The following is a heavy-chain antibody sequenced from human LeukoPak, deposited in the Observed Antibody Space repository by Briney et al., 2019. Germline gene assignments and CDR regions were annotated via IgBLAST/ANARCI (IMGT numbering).Heavy chain of an antibody. CDR1: GGSISTYY. J-gene: IGHJ4*02. CDR3: AREEYSSDWYGHDS. Sequence: SETLSLTCTVSGGSISTYYWGWVRQPPGKGLEYIGHIYYTGSSDYNPSLQSRVTISVDTSKNQFSLRLTSVTAADTAFYYCAREEYSSDWYGHDSWGQGTLVTVSS. CDR2: IYYTGSS. D-gene: IGHD6-13*01. V-gene: IGHV4-59*12.